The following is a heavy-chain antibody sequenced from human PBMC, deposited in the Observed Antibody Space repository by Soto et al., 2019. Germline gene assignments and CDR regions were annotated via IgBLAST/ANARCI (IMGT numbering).Heavy chain of an antibody. Sequence: EVQLLESGGGLVQPGGSLRLSCAASGFTFSSYAMNWVRQAPGKGLEWVSVISGSGGSTYYADSVKGRFTISRDNSKNTLYMQMNSQGAEDKAVYYCASRSSGWYFDYWGQGTLVTVSS. CDR2: ISGSGGST. CDR1: GFTFSSYA. J-gene: IGHJ4*02. V-gene: IGHV3-23*01. CDR3: ASRSSGWYFDY. D-gene: IGHD6-19*01.